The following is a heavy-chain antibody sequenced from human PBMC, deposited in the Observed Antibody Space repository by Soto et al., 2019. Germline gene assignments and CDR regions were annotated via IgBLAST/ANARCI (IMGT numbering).Heavy chain of an antibody. Sequence: ASVKVSCKASGYTFTSYYMHWVRQAPGQGLEWMGIINPSGGSTSYAQKFQGRVTRTRDTSTSTVYMELSSLRSEDTAVYYCARAPRITGTTMMADYWGQGTLVTVSS. V-gene: IGHV1-46*03. CDR2: INPSGGST. D-gene: IGHD1-7*01. CDR3: ARAPRITGTTMMADY. CDR1: GYTFTSYY. J-gene: IGHJ4*02.